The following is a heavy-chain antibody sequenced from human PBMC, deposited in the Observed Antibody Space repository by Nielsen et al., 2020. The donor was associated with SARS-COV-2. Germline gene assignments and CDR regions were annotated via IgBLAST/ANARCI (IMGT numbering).Heavy chain of an antibody. CDR1: GFTISTYA. Sequence: GESLKIPCVVSGFTISTYAMSWVRQAPGKGLEWVSAISASTYYADSVKGRFTISRDNSKNTLYLQMNSLRAEDTAVYYCAKRSGYTSGWYGDYWGQGTLVTVSS. CDR3: AKRSGYTSGWYGDY. V-gene: IGHV3-23*01. J-gene: IGHJ4*02. CDR2: ISAST. D-gene: IGHD6-19*01.